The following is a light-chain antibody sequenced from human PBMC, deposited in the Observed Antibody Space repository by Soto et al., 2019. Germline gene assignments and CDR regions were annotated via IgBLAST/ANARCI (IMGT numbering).Light chain of an antibody. J-gene: IGLJ2*01. CDR2: DDA. CDR1: NIGTKS. V-gene: IGLV3-21*02. Sequence: SYSLTQSPSLSVAPGQTATITCGANNIGTKSVHWYQQKPGQAPELVVYDDADRPSGIPERFSGSNSGNTASLTIRRVDAGDEADYYCQVYDRSGDQVIFGGGTKLTVL. CDR3: QVYDRSGDQVI.